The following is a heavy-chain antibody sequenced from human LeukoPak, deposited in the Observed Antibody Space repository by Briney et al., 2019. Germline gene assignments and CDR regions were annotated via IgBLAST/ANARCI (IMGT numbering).Heavy chain of an antibody. Sequence: PGGSLRLSCAASGFTFSSYWMSWVRQAPGKGLEWVSLIYGCGSTYYADSVKGRFTISRDNSKNTLWLQINSLRAEDTAVYYCATSTAGYCSGGNSLDYWGQGTLVTVSS. CDR3: ATSTAGYCSGGNSLDY. CDR2: IYGCGST. CDR1: GFTFSSYW. D-gene: IGHD2-15*01. V-gene: IGHV3-66*02. J-gene: IGHJ4*02.